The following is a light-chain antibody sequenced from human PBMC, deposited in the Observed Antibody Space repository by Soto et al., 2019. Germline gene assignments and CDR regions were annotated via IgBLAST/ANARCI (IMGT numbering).Light chain of an antibody. CDR3: QQYDNSPYT. V-gene: IGKV3-20*01. Sequence: EIVLTQSPGTLSLSPGERATLSCRASQSVSSNYLAWYQQKPGQAPRLFIYGASSRATGIPDRVSGSGSGTDFTLTISRLGPEDFAVYYCQQYDNSPYTFGQGTKLEIK. CDR2: GAS. CDR1: QSVSSNY. J-gene: IGKJ2*01.